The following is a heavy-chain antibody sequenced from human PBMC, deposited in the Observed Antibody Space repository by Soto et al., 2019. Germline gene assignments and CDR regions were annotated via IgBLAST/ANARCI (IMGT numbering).Heavy chain of an antibody. V-gene: IGHV3-73*01. CDR3: TRRGDGYSYGLSVDY. D-gene: IGHD5-18*01. CDR2: IRSKANSYET. CDR1: GFTFSASA. Sequence: GGSLRLSCSASGFTFSASAMHWVRQASGKGLEWVGRIRSKANSYETSYAASVRGRVTISRDDSKNTAYLQMNSLKTEDTAVYYCTRRGDGYSYGLSVDYWGRGTRVTVSS. J-gene: IGHJ4*02.